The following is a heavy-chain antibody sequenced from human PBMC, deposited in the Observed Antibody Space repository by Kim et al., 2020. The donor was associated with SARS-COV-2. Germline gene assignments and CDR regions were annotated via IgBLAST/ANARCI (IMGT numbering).Heavy chain of an antibody. CDR3: ARGQGFWEVVAATYSYYYGMDV. CDR1: GGSFSGYY. Sequence: SETLSLTCAVYGGSFSGYYWSWIRQPPGKGLEWIGEINHSGSTNYNPSLKSRVTISVDTSKNQFSLKLSSVTAADTAVYYCARGQGFWEVVAATYSYYYGMDVWGQGTTVTVSS. D-gene: IGHD2-15*01. V-gene: IGHV4-34*01. J-gene: IGHJ6*02. CDR2: INHSGST.